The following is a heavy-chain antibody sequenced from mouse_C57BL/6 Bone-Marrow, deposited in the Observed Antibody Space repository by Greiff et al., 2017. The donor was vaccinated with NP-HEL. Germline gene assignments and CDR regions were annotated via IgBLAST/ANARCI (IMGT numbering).Heavy chain of an antibody. J-gene: IGHJ4*01. Sequence: EVQLQQSGTVLARPGASVKMSCKTSGYTFTSYWMHWVKQRPGQGLEWIGALYPGNSDTSYNQKFKGKAKLTAVTSASTAYMELSSLTNEDAAVYYCTWLTGRSYGYAMDYWGQGTSVTVSS. D-gene: IGHD4-1*01. CDR1: GYTFTSYW. CDR2: LYPGNSDT. V-gene: IGHV1-5*01. CDR3: TWLTGRSYGYAMDY.